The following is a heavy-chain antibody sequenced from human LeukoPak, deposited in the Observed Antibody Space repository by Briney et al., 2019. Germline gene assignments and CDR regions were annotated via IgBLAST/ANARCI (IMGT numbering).Heavy chain of an antibody. CDR3: AKMNYFDS. D-gene: IGHD5-24*01. J-gene: IGHJ4*02. CDR2: IKHDGSQK. Sequence: GGSLRLSCAASGFTFSNYWMSWVRQAPGKGLEWVANIKHDGSQKFYVDSVKGRFTISRDNAKNSLYLQMNSLRDEDTAVYFCAKMNYFDSWGQGTLVTVSS. V-gene: IGHV3-7*01. CDR1: GFTFSNYW.